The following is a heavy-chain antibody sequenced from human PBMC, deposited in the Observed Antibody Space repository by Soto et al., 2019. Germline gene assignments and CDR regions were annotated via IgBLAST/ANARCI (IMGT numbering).Heavy chain of an antibody. D-gene: IGHD4-17*01. CDR2: IIPILGIA. Sequence: QVQLVQSGAEVKKPGSSVKVSCKASGDTFSSYTISWVRQAPGQGLEWMGRIIPILGIANYAQKFQGRVTITXXKXTXXAFMELSSLRSEDTAVYYCARDNYGDYLRDPVAYYWGQGTLVTVSS. V-gene: IGHV1-69*08. J-gene: IGHJ4*02. CDR3: ARDNYGDYLRDPVAYY. CDR1: GDTFSSYT.